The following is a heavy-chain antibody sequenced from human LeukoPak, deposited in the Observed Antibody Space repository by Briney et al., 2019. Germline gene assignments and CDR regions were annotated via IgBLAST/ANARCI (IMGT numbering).Heavy chain of an antibody. J-gene: IGHJ4*02. Sequence: ASAKVSCKASGYTFTSYGISWVRQAPGQGLGWMGWISAYNGNTNYAQTLQGRVTMTTDTSTSTAYMELRSLRSDDTAVYYCIVVTLLLPYWGEGTLVSVSS. V-gene: IGHV1-18*01. CDR3: IVVTLLLPY. D-gene: IGHD3-22*01. CDR2: ISAYNGNT. CDR1: GYTFTSYG.